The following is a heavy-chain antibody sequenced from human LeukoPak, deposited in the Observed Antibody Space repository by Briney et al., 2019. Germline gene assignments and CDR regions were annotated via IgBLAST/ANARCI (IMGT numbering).Heavy chain of an antibody. Sequence: GGSLRLSCAASAFTFRDYAMNWVRQAPGKGLEWVSVISGGGTGTYYADSVKGRFTISRDNSKNTLYLQMSSLRAEDTAVYYCAKGLEANFGDYGHPIDYWGQGTQVTVSS. CDR2: ISGGGTGT. J-gene: IGHJ4*02. D-gene: IGHD2-21*01. CDR1: AFTFRDYA. CDR3: AKGLEANFGDYGHPIDY. V-gene: IGHV3-23*01.